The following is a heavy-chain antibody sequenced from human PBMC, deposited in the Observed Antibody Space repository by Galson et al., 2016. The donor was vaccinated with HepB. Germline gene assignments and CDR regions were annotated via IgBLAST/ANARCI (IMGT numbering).Heavy chain of an antibody. CDR3: ARDNDDHGDYAIDY. D-gene: IGHD4-17*01. CDR2: INHSGRT. J-gene: IGHJ4*02. CDR1: DASIANNF. Sequence: SETLSLTCAVSDASIANNFWHWVRQTPGKGLEWIGEINHSGRTNCNPSLKSQVTMSVDTSKNQLSLKLSSVTAADTAVYYCARDNDDHGDYAIDYWGQGALVTVSS. V-gene: IGHV4-34*01.